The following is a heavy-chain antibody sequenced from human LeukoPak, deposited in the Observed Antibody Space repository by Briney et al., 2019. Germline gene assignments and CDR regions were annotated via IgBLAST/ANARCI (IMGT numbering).Heavy chain of an antibody. CDR3: ARDRRSSSSNSILFDY. V-gene: IGHV1-18*01. D-gene: IGHD6-6*01. CDR1: GYTVTNYG. CDR2: IDAYNGNT. J-gene: IGHJ4*02. Sequence: ASVKVTCKASGYTVTNYGVSWVRQAPGQGLEWMGWIDAYNGNTNYAQKLQGRVTMTTDTSTSTAYMELRSLRSDDTAVYYCARDRRSSSSNSILFDYWGQGTVVTVSS.